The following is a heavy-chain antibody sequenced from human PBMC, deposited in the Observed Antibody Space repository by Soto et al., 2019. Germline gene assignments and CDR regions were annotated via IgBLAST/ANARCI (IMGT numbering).Heavy chain of an antibody. CDR2: IRSKADGGTT. CDR3: IVVGSGSYCVN. V-gene: IGHV3-15*01. J-gene: IGHJ4*02. Sequence: EVQLVESGGGLVKPGGSLRLSCAASGFSFTNAWMNWVRQAPGKGLEWVGRIRSKADGGTTDYAAPVKGRFTVSRDDSKNTLYLQMNSLKTEDTAVYYCIVVGSGSYCVNWGQGTPVTVSP. D-gene: IGHD3-10*01. CDR1: GFSFTNAW.